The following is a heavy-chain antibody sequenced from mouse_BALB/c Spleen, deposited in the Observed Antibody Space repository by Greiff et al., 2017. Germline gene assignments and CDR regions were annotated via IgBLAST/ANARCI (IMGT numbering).Heavy chain of an antibody. V-gene: IGHV1-55*01. CDR2: IYPGSGST. CDR1: GYNFTSYW. D-gene: IGHD2-2*01. Sequence: VKLQQPGAELVKPGTSVKLSCKASGYNFTSYWINWVKLRPGQGLEWIGDIYPGSGSTNYNEKFKSKATLTVDTSSSTAYMQLSSLASEDSALYYCARDDGYDVWFAYWGQGTLVTVSA. J-gene: IGHJ3*01. CDR3: ARDDGYDVWFAY.